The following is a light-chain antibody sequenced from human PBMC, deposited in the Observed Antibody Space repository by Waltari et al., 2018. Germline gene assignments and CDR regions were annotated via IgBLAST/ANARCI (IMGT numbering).Light chain of an antibody. J-gene: IGKJ5*01. CDR3: QQHDNWPPVT. V-gene: IGKV3-15*01. CDR1: QSIGTN. Sequence: EVVMTQSPVTLSVSPGQRVTLSCRASQSIGTNLAWYQQKPGQAPRLLIYGASTRATNIPARFSGGGSGTAFSLTISSLQSEDFAVYYCQQHDNWPPVTFGQGTRLEIK. CDR2: GAS.